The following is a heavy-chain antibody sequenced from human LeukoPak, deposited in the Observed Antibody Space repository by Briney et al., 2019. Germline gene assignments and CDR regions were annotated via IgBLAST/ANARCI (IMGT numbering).Heavy chain of an antibody. CDR2: IVVGSGNT. V-gene: IGHV1-58*01. D-gene: IGHD2-2*01. J-gene: IGHJ4*02. CDR3: AAGIRTSCWLQFLY. CDR1: GFTFTSAA. Sequence: TSVKVSCKASGFTFTSAALQLVRQARGQRLEWIGWIVVGSGNTNYAQKFQERVTITRDMSTSTAYMELSSLRSEDTAVYYCAAGIRTSCWLQFLYWGQGTLVTVSS.